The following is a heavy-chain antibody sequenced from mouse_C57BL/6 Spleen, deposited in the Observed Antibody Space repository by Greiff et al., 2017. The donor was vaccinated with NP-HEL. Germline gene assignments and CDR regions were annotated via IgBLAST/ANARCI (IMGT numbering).Heavy chain of an antibody. D-gene: IGHD1-1*01. Sequence: VQRVESGPGLVAPSQSLSITCTVSGFSLTSYAISWVRQPPGKGLEWLGVIWTGGGTNYNSALKSRLSISKDNSKSQVFLKMNSLQTDDTARYYCARTGYGSSYDYAMDYWGQGTSVTVSS. CDR1: GFSLTSYA. J-gene: IGHJ4*01. CDR3: ARTGYGSSYDYAMDY. CDR2: IWTGGGT. V-gene: IGHV2-9-1*01.